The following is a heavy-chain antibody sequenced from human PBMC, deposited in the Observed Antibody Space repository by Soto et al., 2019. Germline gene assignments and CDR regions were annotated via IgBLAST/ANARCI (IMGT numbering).Heavy chain of an antibody. CDR2: TYYRSKWFN. V-gene: IGHV6-1*01. CDR1: GDSVSNNSAA. J-gene: IGHJ5*02. Sequence: PSHTLSLTGAISGDSVSNNSAAWNWIRQSPSRGLEWLGRTYYRSKWFNNYALSVKGRITINPDTSKNQFSLQLNSVTPEDTAVYYCAREGRLAASIFHNWFDPWGQGTLVTVSS. CDR3: AREGRLAASIFHNWFDP. D-gene: IGHD3-3*02.